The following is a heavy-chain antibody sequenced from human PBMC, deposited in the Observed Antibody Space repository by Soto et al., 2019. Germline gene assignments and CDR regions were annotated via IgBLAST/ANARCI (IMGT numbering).Heavy chain of an antibody. D-gene: IGHD1-1*01. V-gene: IGHV1-2*02. CDR1: GYSFTKYH. Sequence: QVQLVQSGAEVKKPGASVKVSCKASGYSFTKYHMHWVRQAPGQGLEWMGWINPGSGVTNQAQKFQGRVTMTRDTSITTTYMELNSLTSGDTAVYYCARVAGHKNARFDTWGQGALVTVSS. J-gene: IGHJ4*02. CDR3: ARVAGHKNARFDT. CDR2: INPGSGVT.